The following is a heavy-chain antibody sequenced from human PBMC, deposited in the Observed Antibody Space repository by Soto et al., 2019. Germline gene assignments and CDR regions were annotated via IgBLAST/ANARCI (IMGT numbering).Heavy chain of an antibody. CDR2: IYYSGTT. V-gene: IGHV4-30-2*01. CDR3: ERGHYYYGMDV. CDR1: NGSVSSGTYS. J-gene: IGHJ6*04. Sequence: PSETLSLTCTVSNGSVSSGTYSWSWVRQPPGKGLEWIGYIYYSGTTYYTPSLKSRLTMSMDRANDHFSLNLTSVTAADTAMYFCERGHYYYGMDVWGEGIKVTVFS.